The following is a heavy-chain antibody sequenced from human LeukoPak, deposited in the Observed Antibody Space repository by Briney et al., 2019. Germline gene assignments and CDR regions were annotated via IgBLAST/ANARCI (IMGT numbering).Heavy chain of an antibody. J-gene: IGHJ4*02. Sequence: PGGSLRLSCSASGFTFSNYAMHWVRQAPGKGLEYVSTISSNGGSTYYADSVKGRFTISRDNSKNTLYLQMSSLRAEDTAVYYCVKDARYCSSTSCYAGDYWGQGTLVTASS. CDR2: ISSNGGST. V-gene: IGHV3-64D*06. CDR3: VKDARYCSSTSCYAGDY. CDR1: GFTFSNYA. D-gene: IGHD2-2*01.